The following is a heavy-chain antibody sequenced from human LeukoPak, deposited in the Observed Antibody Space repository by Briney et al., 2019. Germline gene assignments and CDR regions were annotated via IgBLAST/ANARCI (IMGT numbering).Heavy chain of an antibody. CDR3: ARDGPYDSSGYYYLDAFDI. D-gene: IGHD3-22*01. V-gene: IGHV4-4*07. Sequence: SETLSFNSTGSGVSISSYYWSWLRQPAGHGLEWIGRLYTSVSTNYNPSLKSRVTMSVDTSKNQFSLKLSSVTAADTAVYYCARDGPYDSSGYYYLDAFDIWGQGTMVTVSS. CDR1: GVSISSYY. CDR2: LYTSVST. J-gene: IGHJ3*02.